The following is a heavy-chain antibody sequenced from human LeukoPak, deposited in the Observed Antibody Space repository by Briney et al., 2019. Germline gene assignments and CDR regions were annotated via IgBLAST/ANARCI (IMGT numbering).Heavy chain of an antibody. D-gene: IGHD2-8*01. V-gene: IGHV4-59*01. Sequence: SETLSLTCTVSRGSISSYYWTWIRQPPGKGLECIGFIYYSGSTNYNPSLKSRVTMSVDTSKNHFSLKLSSVTAADSAVYHCARSLFLGCVNAFDSWGQGTMVTVSS. J-gene: IGHJ3*02. CDR3: ARSLFLGCVNAFDS. CDR2: IYYSGST. CDR1: RGSISSYY.